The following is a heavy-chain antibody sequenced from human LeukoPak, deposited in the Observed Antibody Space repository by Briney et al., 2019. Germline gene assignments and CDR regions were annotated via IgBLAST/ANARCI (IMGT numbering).Heavy chain of an antibody. CDR2: IIPILGIA. V-gene: IGHV1-69*04. D-gene: IGHD2-2*01. CDR1: GGTFSSYA. Sequence: GASVKVSCKASGGTFSSYAISWVRQAPGQGLEWMGRIIPILGIANYAQKFQGRVTITADKSTSTAYMELSSLRSEDTAVYYCARERGYCSSTSCLPDAFDIWGQGTMVTVSS. J-gene: IGHJ3*02. CDR3: ARERGYCSSTSCLPDAFDI.